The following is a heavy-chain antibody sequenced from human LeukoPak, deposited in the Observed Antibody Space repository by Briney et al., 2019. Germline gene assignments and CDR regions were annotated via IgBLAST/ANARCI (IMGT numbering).Heavy chain of an antibody. CDR1: GFTFNSYG. Sequence: PGGSLRLSCAASGFTFNSYGMRWVRQAPGKGLEWVAFIRYDGSNKYYADSVKGRFTISRDNSKNTLYLQMNSLRAEDTAVYYCAKDQGSGWYSLSYYYGMDVWGQGTTVTVSS. CDR2: IRYDGSNK. J-gene: IGHJ6*02. CDR3: AKDQGSGWYSLSYYYGMDV. V-gene: IGHV3-30*02. D-gene: IGHD6-13*01.